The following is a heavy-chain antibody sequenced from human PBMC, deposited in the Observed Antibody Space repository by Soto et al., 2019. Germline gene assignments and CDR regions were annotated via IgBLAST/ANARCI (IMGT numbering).Heavy chain of an antibody. D-gene: IGHD2-2*01. CDR2: IIPIFGTA. J-gene: IGHJ6*02. CDR1: GGTFSSYA. CDR3: ARGENVLVPAAMPSSYYYYYGMDV. Sequence: GASVKVSCKASGGTFSSYAISWVRQAPGQGLEWMGGIIPIFGTANYAQKFQGRVTITADESTSTAYMELSSLRSEDTAVYYCARGENVLVPAAMPSSYYYYYGMDVWGQGTTVTVSS. V-gene: IGHV1-69*13.